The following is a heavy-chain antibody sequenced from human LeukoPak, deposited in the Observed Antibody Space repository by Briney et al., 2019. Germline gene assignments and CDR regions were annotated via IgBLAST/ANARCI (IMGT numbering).Heavy chain of an antibody. CDR2: IRDGGGDT. J-gene: IGHJ4*02. CDR1: GFPFRSYG. D-gene: IGHD4-23*01. V-gene: IGHV3-23*01. Sequence: PGGSLSLSCGASGFPFRSYGMSWVPQTPGKALEGVSAIRDGGGDTYYAASVKGRFTISRENSKNTLYLQLNSWRAEDTAVYYCAKRSVYGCNRNYFDYWGQGTLVTVSS. CDR3: AKRSVYGCNRNYFDY.